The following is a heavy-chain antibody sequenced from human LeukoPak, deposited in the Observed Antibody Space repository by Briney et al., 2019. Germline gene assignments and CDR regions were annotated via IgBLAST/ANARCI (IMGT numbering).Heavy chain of an antibody. CDR3: ASISTTGPFEY. J-gene: IGHJ4*02. CDR1: GYTFTGYY. V-gene: IGHV1-2*02. Sequence: ASVKVSCKASGYTFTGYYIHWIRQAPGQGRQWMGWINPKSGGTNFAQQFQGRVALTRETSVSTAYMELTTLTSDDTAVYYCASISTTGPFEYWGQGTLVTVSS. D-gene: IGHD1-1*01. CDR2: INPKSGGT.